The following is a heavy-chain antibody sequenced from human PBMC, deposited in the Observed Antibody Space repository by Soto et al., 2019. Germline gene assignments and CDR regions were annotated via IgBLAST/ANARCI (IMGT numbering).Heavy chain of an antibody. Sequence: EPSGKVSCKASGGTFSSYAISWVLQAPGQGLEWMGWIIPIFGTANYAQKFQGRVTITADKSTSTAYMELSSLRSEDTAVYYCASNEDRDGYNYPHYYGMDVWGQGTTVTVSS. CDR3: ASNEDRDGYNYPHYYGMDV. D-gene: IGHD5-12*01. J-gene: IGHJ6*02. CDR2: IIPIFGTA. V-gene: IGHV1-69*06. CDR1: GGTFSSYA.